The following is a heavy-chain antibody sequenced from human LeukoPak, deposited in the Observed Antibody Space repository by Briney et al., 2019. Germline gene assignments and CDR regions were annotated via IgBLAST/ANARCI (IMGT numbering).Heavy chain of an antibody. D-gene: IGHD3-10*01. Sequence: SETLSLTCAVYGGSFSGYYWSWIRQPPGKGLEWIGYIYHSGSTYYNPSLKSRVTISVDRSKNQFSLKLSSVTAADTAVYYCARNNYYGSGSYYSIDYWGQGTLVTVSS. CDR1: GGSFSGYY. V-gene: IGHV4-34*01. CDR2: IYHSGST. CDR3: ARNNYYGSGSYYSIDY. J-gene: IGHJ4*02.